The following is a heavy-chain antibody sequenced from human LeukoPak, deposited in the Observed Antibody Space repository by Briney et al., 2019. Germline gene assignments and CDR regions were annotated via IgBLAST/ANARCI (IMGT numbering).Heavy chain of an antibody. Sequence: ASVKVSCKASGYTSTSYAMNWVRQAPGQGLEWMGWISTYNGDTNYAQKLQGRVTMTADTSTSTTYMELRSLRSDDTAVYYCALIPYCTTATCYYFDYWGQGTLVTVSS. J-gene: IGHJ4*02. V-gene: IGHV1-18*01. CDR1: GYTSTSYA. CDR2: ISTYNGDT. D-gene: IGHD2-2*01. CDR3: ALIPYCTTATCYYFDY.